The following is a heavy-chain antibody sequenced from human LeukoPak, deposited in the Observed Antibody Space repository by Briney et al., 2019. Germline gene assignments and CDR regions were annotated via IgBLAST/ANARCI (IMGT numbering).Heavy chain of an antibody. CDR1: GYTLTELS. CDR3: ATPLPQNYYYGMDV. V-gene: IGHV1-24*01. J-gene: IGHJ6*02. CDR2: FDPEDGET. Sequence: ASVKVSCKVSGYTLTELSMHWVRQAPGKGLEWMGGFDPEDGETIYAQKFQGRVTMTEDTSTDTAYMELSSLRSEDTAVYYCATPLPQNYYYGMDVWGQGTTVTVS.